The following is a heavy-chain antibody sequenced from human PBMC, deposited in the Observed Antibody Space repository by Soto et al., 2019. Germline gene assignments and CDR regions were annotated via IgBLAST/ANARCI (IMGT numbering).Heavy chain of an antibody. CDR1: GYTFTSYG. D-gene: IGHD2-8*01. Sequence: GASVKVSCKASGYTFTSYGISWVRQAPGQGLEWMGWISAYNGNTNYAQKLQGRVTMTTDTSTSTAYMELRSLRSDDTAKYYCAKNGQPPYYYYGMDVWGQGTTVTFSS. V-gene: IGHV1-18*01. J-gene: IGHJ6*02. CDR3: AKNGQPPYYYYGMDV. CDR2: ISAYNGNT.